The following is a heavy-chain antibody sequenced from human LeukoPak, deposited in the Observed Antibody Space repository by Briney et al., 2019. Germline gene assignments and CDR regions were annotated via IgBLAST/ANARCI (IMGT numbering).Heavy chain of an antibody. CDR1: GYSFTSYW. J-gene: IGHJ4*02. D-gene: IGHD4-17*01. CDR2: IYPDDSDT. Sequence: GESLKISCKGSGYSFTSYWIGWVRQMPGKCLDWVGIIYPDDSDTRYSPSFQDQVIISADKSISTAYLQWSSLKASDTAMYYCARHYPGGDYFIDYWGQGTLVTVSS. CDR3: ARHYPGGDYFIDY. V-gene: IGHV5-51*01.